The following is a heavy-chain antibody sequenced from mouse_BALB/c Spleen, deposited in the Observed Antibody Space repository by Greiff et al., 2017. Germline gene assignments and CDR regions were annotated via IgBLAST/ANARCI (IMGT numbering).Heavy chain of an antibody. Sequence: EVQVVESGGGLVKPGGSLKLSCAASGFTFSDYYMYWVRQTPEKRLEWVATISDGGSYTYYPDSVKGRFTISRDNAKDNLYLQMSSLKSEDTAMYYCARDGSMITTRSLYDAMDYWGQGTSVTVSS. D-gene: IGHD2-4*01. CDR3: ARDGSMITTRSLYDAMDY. CDR2: ISDGGSYT. CDR1: GFTFSDYY. V-gene: IGHV5-4*02. J-gene: IGHJ4*01.